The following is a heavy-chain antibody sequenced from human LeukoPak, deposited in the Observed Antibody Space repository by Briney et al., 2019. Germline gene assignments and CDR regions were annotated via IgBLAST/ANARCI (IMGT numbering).Heavy chain of an antibody. CDR1: GLTISNYA. D-gene: IGHD6-13*01. J-gene: IGHJ5*02. Sequence: GGSLRLSCAASGLTISNYAMVWVRQAPGKGLEWVSTLTGDGSTFYAASVRGRFTFFRDDSKSTLFLQMNSLAAEDTAVYYCSKGRASGLVDWFDPWGQGTLVTVSS. CDR2: LTGDGST. V-gene: IGHV3-23*01. CDR3: SKGRASGLVDWFDP.